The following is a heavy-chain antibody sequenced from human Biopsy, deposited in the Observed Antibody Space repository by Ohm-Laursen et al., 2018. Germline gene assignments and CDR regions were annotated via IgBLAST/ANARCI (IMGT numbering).Heavy chain of an antibody. V-gene: IGHV4-59*01. CDR1: GGSIISYY. J-gene: IGHJ5*02. CDR3: ARTPRDSFWSGSYKRGLWFDP. CDR2: VYNGGIT. Sequence: PGTLSLTCCVSGGSIISYYWTWIRQPPGKGLEWIGHVYNGGITNYNPSLKSRVTISKDTSKNQFPLQVNSVTAADTAVYYCARTPRDSFWSGSYKRGLWFDPWGQGTLVSVSS. D-gene: IGHD3-3*01.